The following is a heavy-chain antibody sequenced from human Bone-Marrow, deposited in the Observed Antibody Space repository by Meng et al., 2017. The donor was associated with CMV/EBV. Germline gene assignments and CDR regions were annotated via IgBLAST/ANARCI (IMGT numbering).Heavy chain of an antibody. CDR3: ARAQPYDFWSGSV. CDR1: GYTFTGYY. J-gene: IGHJ6*02. D-gene: IGHD3-3*01. CDR2: INPNSGGT. V-gene: IGHV1-2*02. Sequence: ASVTVSCKASGYTFTGYYMHWVRQAPGQGLEWMGWINPNSGGTNYAQKFQGRVTMTRDTSISTAYMELSRLRSDDTAVYYFARAQPYDFWSGSVWGQGTTVTVSS.